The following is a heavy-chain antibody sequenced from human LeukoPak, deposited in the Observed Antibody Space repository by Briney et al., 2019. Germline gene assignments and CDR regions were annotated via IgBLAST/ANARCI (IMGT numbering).Heavy chain of an antibody. CDR2: ISWNSGSI. Sequence: PGRPLRLSCAASGFTFDDYAMHWVRQAPGKGLEWVSGISWNSGSIGYADSVKGRFTISRDNAKNSLYLQMNSLRAEDTAVYYCATYSSLNRREFQYWGQGTLLTVSS. CDR3: ATYSSLNRREFQY. D-gene: IGHD3-22*01. CDR1: GFTFDDYA. V-gene: IGHV3-9*01. J-gene: IGHJ1*01.